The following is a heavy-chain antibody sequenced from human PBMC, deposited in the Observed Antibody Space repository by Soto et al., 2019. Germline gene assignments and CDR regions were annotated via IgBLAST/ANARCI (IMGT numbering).Heavy chain of an antibody. Sequence: GGSLRLSCAASGFTFSSYWMTWVRQAPGKGPEWVANIKQDGSEKFYVDSVKGRFTISRDNAQNSLFLQMNSLSAEDTAVYYCAREVRVRGFAFDIWGQGTMVTVSS. D-gene: IGHD3-3*01. CDR2: IKQDGSEK. CDR1: GFTFSSYW. V-gene: IGHV3-7*01. J-gene: IGHJ3*02. CDR3: AREVRVRGFAFDI.